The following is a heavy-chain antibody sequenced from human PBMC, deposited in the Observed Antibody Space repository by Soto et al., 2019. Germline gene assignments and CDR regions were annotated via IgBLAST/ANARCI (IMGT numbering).Heavy chain of an antibody. Sequence: PGGSLSLSCAASGFPFSSYAMYWVRQAPGKGLEWVAVIWYDGSNKYYADSVKGRFTISRDNSKNTLYLQMNSLRAEDTAVYYCARDSDSSGIWPDYWGQGTLVTVSS. CDR3: ARDSDSSGIWPDY. CDR2: IWYDGSNK. V-gene: IGHV3-33*01. J-gene: IGHJ4*02. D-gene: IGHD3-22*01. CDR1: GFPFSSYA.